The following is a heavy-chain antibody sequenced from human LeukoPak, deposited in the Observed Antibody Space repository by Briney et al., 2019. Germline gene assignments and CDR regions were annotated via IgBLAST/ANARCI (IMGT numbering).Heavy chain of an antibody. D-gene: IGHD5-24*01. J-gene: IGHJ4*02. CDR1: GGSFSGYY. CDR3: ARGSRWLQPFDY. CDR2: INHSGST. Sequence: SETLSLTCAVYGGSFSGYYWSWIRQPPGKGLEWIGEINHSGSTNYNPSLKSRVTISVDTSKNQFSLKLRSVTAADTAVYYCARGSRWLQPFDYWGQGTLVTVSS. V-gene: IGHV4-34*01.